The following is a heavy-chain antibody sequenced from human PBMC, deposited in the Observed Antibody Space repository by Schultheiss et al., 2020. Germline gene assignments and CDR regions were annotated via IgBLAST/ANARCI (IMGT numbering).Heavy chain of an antibody. CDR1: GGSISSYY. J-gene: IGHJ6*02. V-gene: IGHV4-59*01. Sequence: SATLSLTCTVSGGSISSYYWSWIRQPPGKGLEWIGYIYYSGSTNYNPSLKSRVTISVDTSKNQFSLKLSSVTAADTAVYYCARTTTTHAPYYYGMDVWGQGTTVTGSS. CDR2: IYYSGST. CDR3: ARTTTTHAPYYYGMDV. D-gene: IGHD1-26*01.